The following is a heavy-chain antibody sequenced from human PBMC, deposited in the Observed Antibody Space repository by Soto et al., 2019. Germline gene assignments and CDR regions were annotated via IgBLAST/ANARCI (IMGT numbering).Heavy chain of an antibody. CDR1: RFSFRANG. D-gene: IGHD2-8*01. CDR3: AKDHRNGGSRVDY. V-gene: IGHV3-30*18. CDR2: ISYDGSNS. J-gene: IGHJ4*02. Sequence: QVQLVESGGGVVQPGRSLRLSCAASRFSFRANGRPWVRKAPGKGREWVAFISYDGSNSYYADSVKGRFTISRDNSNDALYLQMSSLRPEDTAVYFCAKDHRNGGSRVDYWGQGTLVTVSS.